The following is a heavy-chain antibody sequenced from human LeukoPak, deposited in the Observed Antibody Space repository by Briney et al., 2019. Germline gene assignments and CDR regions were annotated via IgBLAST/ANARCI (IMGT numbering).Heavy chain of an antibody. CDR3: ARGGAVNGLDV. Sequence: SETLSLTCTVSGGSVSSYYWSWIRQIPGKGLEWIGEVYHSGSTDYNPSLKSRITISVDTSKSHFSLKLSSVTVADTAVYYCARGGAVNGLDVWGQGTRVTVSS. CDR2: VYHSGST. D-gene: IGHD2-8*01. V-gene: IGHV4-34*01. J-gene: IGHJ3*01. CDR1: GGSVSSYY.